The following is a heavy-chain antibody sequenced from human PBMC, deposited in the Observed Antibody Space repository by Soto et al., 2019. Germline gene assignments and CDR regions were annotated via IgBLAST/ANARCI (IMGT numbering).Heavy chain of an antibody. Sequence: QVQLQESGPGLVKPSQTLSLTCIVSGGSISSGGYYWNWIRQHAGKGLEWIGYIYYTGSTYYNPSLKSRVTISVDTSKNQVSLKVNSVTAADTAVYYCARGAWFGDLLPNNWFDPWGQGILVTVSS. V-gene: IGHV4-31*03. J-gene: IGHJ5*02. D-gene: IGHD3-10*01. CDR2: IYYTGST. CDR1: GGSISSGGYY. CDR3: ARGAWFGDLLPNNWFDP.